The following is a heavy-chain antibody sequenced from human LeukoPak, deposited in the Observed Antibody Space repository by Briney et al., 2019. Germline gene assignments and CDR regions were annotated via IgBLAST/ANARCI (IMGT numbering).Heavy chain of an antibody. CDR1: GGSISSGSYY. CDR3: ASKRESLSGSYYKLRQTMGGDDY. V-gene: IGHV4-61*02. J-gene: IGHJ4*02. Sequence: SQTLSLTCTVSGGSISSGSYYWSWIRQPAGKGLEWIGRVYTSGSTNYNPSLKSRVTVSVDTSKNQFSLKLTSVTAADTAVYYCASKRESLSGSYYKLRQTMGGDDYWGQGTLVTVSS. D-gene: IGHD3-10*01. CDR2: VYTSGST.